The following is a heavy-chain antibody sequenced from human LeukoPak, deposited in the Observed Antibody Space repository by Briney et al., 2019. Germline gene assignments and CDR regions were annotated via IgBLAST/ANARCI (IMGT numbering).Heavy chain of an antibody. CDR3: ARGQVGVSWFDP. J-gene: IGHJ5*02. V-gene: IGHV4-61*08. Sequence: SETLSLTCTVSGGSISSGGYYWSWIRQPPGKGLEWIGYIYYSGSTNYNPSLKSRVTISVDTSKNQFSLKLSSVTAADTAVYYCARGQVGVSWFDPWGQGTLVTVSS. D-gene: IGHD1-26*01. CDR1: GGSISSGGYY. CDR2: IYYSGST.